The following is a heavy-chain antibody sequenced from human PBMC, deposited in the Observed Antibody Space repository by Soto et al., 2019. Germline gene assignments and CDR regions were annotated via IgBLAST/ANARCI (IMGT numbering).Heavy chain of an antibody. V-gene: IGHV3-30-3*01. J-gene: IGHJ4*02. CDR3: AREGIVGATTGIDY. CDR2: ISYDGSNK. CDR1: GFTFSSYA. D-gene: IGHD1-26*01. Sequence: VQLVESGGGVVQPGRSLRLSCAASGFTFSSYAMHWVRQAPGKGLEWVAVISYDGSNKYYADSVKGRFTISRDNSKNTLYLQMNSLRAEDTAVYYCAREGIVGATTGIDYWGQGTLVTVSS.